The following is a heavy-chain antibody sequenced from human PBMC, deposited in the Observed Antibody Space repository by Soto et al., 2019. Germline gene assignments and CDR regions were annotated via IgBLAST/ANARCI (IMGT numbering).Heavy chain of an antibody. CDR2: IKQDGSEK. D-gene: IGHD3-3*01. Sequence: GGSLRLSCAASGFTCISYWMSWVRQAPGKGLEWVANIKQDGSEKYYVDSVKGRFTISRDNAKNSLYLQMNSLRAEDTAVYYCARELRFLEWFSPPYFDYWGQGTLVTVSS. CDR1: GFTCISYW. J-gene: IGHJ4*02. CDR3: ARELRFLEWFSPPYFDY. V-gene: IGHV3-7*01.